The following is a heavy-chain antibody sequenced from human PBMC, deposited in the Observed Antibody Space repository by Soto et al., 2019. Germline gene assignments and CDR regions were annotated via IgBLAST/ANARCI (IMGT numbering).Heavy chain of an antibody. CDR2: IYSGGST. Sequence: EVQLVETGGGLIQPGGSLRLSCAASGFTVSSNYMSWFRQAPGKGLEWVSVIYSGGSTYYADSVKGRFTISRDNSKNTLYLQMNSLRAEDTAVYYCARDVSRDEGWFDPWGQGTLVTVSS. V-gene: IGHV3-53*02. D-gene: IGHD2-8*01. CDR1: GFTVSSNY. J-gene: IGHJ5*02. CDR3: ARDVSRDEGWFDP.